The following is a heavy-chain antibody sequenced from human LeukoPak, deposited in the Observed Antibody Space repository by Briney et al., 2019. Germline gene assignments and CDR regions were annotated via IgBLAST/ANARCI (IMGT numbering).Heavy chain of an antibody. CDR3: ARGRITIFGVVKYTYYYYMDV. V-gene: IGHV4-34*01. J-gene: IGHJ6*03. Sequence: PSETLSLTCAVYGGSFSGYYWSWIRQPPGKGLEWIGEINHSGSTNYNPSLKSRVTISVDTSKNQFSLQLSSVTAADTAVYYCARGRITIFGVVKYTYYYYMDVWGKGTTVTVSS. D-gene: IGHD3-3*01. CDR1: GGSFSGYY. CDR2: INHSGST.